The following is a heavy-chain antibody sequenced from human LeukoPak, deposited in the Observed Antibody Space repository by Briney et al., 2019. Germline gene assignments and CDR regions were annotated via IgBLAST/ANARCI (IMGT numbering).Heavy chain of an antibody. CDR2: ISSGHNYI. CDR3: ARDPFSTVVVTTIRGDAFDI. CDR1: GFTFSYYS. J-gene: IGHJ3*02. Sequence: GGSLRLSCAASGFTFSYYSMNWVRQAPGKGLEGVSSISSGHNYIYYADSVKGRFTISRDNAKNSLYLQMNSLRAGDTAVYYCARDPFSTVVVTTIRGDAFDIWGQGTMVTVSS. V-gene: IGHV3-21*01. D-gene: IGHD2-21*02.